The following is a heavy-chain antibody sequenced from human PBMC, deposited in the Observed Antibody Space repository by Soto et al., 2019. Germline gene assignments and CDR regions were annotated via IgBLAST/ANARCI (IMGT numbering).Heavy chain of an antibody. CDR2: IYYSGST. Sequence: PSETLSLTCTVFGGSISSSSYYWGWIRQPPGKGLEWIGSIYYSGSTYYNPSLESRVTISVDKSNNQFSLKLMSLSAAYTSVYYCGRLEGLATISYYFDYWGQGALVTVSS. CDR1: GGSISSSSYY. J-gene: IGHJ4*02. CDR3: GRLEGLATISYYFDY. V-gene: IGHV4-39*01. D-gene: IGHD3-9*01.